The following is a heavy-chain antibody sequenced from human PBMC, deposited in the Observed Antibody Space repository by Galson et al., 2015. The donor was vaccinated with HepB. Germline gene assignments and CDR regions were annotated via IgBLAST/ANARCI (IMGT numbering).Heavy chain of an antibody. CDR2: ISSSSSTI. V-gene: IGHV3-48*01. D-gene: IGHD3-16*02. Sequence: SLRLSCAASGFTFSSYSMNWVRQAPGKGLEWVSYISSSSSTIYYADSVKGRFTISRDNAKNSLYLQMNSLRAEDTAVYYCARMTYIWGSYRYFDYWGQGTLVTVSS. CDR3: ARMTYIWGSYRYFDY. CDR1: GFTFSSYS. J-gene: IGHJ4*02.